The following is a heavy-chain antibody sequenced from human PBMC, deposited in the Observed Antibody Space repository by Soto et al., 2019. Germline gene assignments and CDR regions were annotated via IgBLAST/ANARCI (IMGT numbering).Heavy chain of an antibody. CDR2: ISYDGSNK. CDR1: GFTFSSYG. D-gene: IGHD2-15*01. J-gene: IGHJ4*02. V-gene: IGHV3-30*18. Sequence: PGGSLRLSCAASGFTFSSYGMHWVRQAPGKGLEWVAVISYDGSNKYYADSAKGRFTISRDNSKNTLYLQMNSLRAEDTAVYYCAKTWDIVVVVAAGYDYWGQGTLVTVSS. CDR3: AKTWDIVVVVAAGYDY.